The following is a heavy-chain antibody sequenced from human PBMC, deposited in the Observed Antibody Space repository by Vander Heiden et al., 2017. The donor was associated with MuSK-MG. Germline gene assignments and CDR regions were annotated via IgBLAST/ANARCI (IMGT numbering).Heavy chain of an antibody. Sequence: QVQLVQSGSELKKPGASVRISCKASGYTFNTIGMMWVRQAPGQGLEWMGWINTNTANPTYAQGFTGRFVFSLDTSVTTTYLQITNLQADDTAVYFCAREADRSGWPPPLGHWGQGTLVTVSS. CDR2: INTNTANP. J-gene: IGHJ4*02. V-gene: IGHV7-4-1*02. CDR1: GYTFNTIG. D-gene: IGHD6-19*01. CDR3: AREADRSGWPPPLGH.